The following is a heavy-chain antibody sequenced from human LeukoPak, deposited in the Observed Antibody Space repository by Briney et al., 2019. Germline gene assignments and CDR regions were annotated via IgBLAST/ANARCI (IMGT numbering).Heavy chain of an antibody. Sequence: PGGSLRLSCAGSGFTFSSHGMNWVRQTPGKGLEWISYIRSDSSIIKYADSVRGRFTISRDNAKSSLYLQMNSLRDEDTAIYYCARFFVVVHGMDYWGREPLVTVSS. D-gene: IGHD2-15*01. CDR1: GFTFSSHG. CDR2: IRSDSSII. V-gene: IGHV3-48*02. CDR3: ARFFVVVHGMDY. J-gene: IGHJ4*02.